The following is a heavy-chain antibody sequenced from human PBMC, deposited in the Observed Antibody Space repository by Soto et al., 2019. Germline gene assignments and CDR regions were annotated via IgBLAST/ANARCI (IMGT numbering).Heavy chain of an antibody. CDR3: ARGLGRSSLPYYYYGMDV. D-gene: IGHD3-16*01. CDR1: GGSISSYY. J-gene: IGHJ6*02. Sequence: SETLSLTCTVSGGSISSYYWSWIRQPPGKGLEWIGYIYYSGSTNYNPSLKSRVTISMDTSKNQFSLKLSSVTAADTAVYYCARGLGRSSLPYYYYGMDVWGQGTTVTVSS. CDR2: IYYSGST. V-gene: IGHV4-59*01.